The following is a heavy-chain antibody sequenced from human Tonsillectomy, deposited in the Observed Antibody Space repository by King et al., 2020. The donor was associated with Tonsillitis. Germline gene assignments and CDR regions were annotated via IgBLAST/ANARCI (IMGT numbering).Heavy chain of an antibody. V-gene: IGHV3-7*03. J-gene: IGHJ3*01. Sequence: VQLVESGGGLVQPGGSLRLSCAASGFTFSSYWMTWVRQAPGKGLEWVANIKRDESEKHYVDSVKGRFTISRDNAKNSLFLQMNSLRAEDTAVYYCARDYSYYDSGSSYCDAFDCWGQRTVVTVSS. CDR1: GFTFSSYW. D-gene: IGHD3-10*01. CDR3: ARDYSYYDSGSSYCDAFDC. CDR2: IKRDESEK.